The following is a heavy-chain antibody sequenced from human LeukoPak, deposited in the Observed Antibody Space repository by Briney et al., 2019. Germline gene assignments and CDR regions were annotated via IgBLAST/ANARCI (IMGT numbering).Heavy chain of an antibody. CDR2: MNQDGSQK. CDR3: ASGSLARGGSDY. CDR1: GFTFSSYW. J-gene: IGHJ4*02. D-gene: IGHD2-2*03. Sequence: PGGSLRLSCAASGFTFSSYWMSWVRQAPGRGLEWVANMNQDGSQKYYVDSVKDRFTISRDNAKNSLYLQMNSLRDEDTAVYYCASGSLARGGSDYWGQGTLVTVS. V-gene: IGHV3-7*01.